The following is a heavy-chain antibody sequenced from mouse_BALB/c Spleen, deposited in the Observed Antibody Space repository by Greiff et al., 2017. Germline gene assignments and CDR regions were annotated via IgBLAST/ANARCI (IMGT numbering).Heavy chain of an antibody. CDR1: GYTFTSYW. J-gene: IGHJ4*01. Sequence: LQQPGSELVRPGASVKLSCKASGYTFTSYWMHWVKQRPGQGLEWIGNIYPGSGSTNYDEKFKSKATLTVDTSSSTAYMQLSSLTSEDSAVYYCTKDLVLRSYAMDYWGQGTSVTVSS. V-gene: IGHV1S22*01. CDR3: TKDLVLRSYAMDY. D-gene: IGHD1-1*01. CDR2: IYPGSGST.